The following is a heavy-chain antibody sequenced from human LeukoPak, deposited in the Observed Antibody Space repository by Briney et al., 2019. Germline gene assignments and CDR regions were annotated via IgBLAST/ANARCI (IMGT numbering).Heavy chain of an antibody. CDR3: ARASGYNYGNTYWYFDL. D-gene: IGHD5-18*01. J-gene: IGHJ2*01. CDR1: GGSISSYY. Sequence: PSETLSLTCTVSGGSISSYYWSWIRQPAGKGLEWIGRIYTSGSTNYNPSHKSRVTMSVDTSKNQFSLRFISVTAADTAVYYCARASGYNYGNTYWYFDLWGRGTLVTVSS. CDR2: IYTSGST. V-gene: IGHV4-4*07.